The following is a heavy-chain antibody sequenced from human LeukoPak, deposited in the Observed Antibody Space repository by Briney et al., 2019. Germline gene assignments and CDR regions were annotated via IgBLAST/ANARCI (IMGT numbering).Heavy chain of an antibody. CDR1: RYFFMSSG. Sequence: ASVKVSCKASRYFFMSSGFTWVRQAPGQGLEWMGWISPYNGNTNYAQRFQGRVTMTTDKSSTTVYMELRSLRSDDTAVYFCARDDYGDYWYFDLWGRGTLVTVSS. D-gene: IGHD4/OR15-4a*01. CDR2: ISPYNGNT. V-gene: IGHV1-18*01. J-gene: IGHJ2*01. CDR3: ARDDYGDYWYFDL.